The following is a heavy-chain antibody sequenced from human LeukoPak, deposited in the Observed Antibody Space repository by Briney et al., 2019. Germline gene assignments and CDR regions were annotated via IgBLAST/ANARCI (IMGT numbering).Heavy chain of an antibody. CDR2: ITPIFGTA. CDR1: GGTFSSYA. CDR3: ARDSYGSGNCMDV. V-gene: IGHV1-69*06. D-gene: IGHD3-10*01. Sequence: GASVKVSCKASGGTFSSYAISWVRQAPGQGLEWMGGITPIFGTANYAQKFQGRVTITADKSTSTAYMELSSLRSEDTAVYYCARDSYGSGNCMDVWGKGTTVTVSS. J-gene: IGHJ6*04.